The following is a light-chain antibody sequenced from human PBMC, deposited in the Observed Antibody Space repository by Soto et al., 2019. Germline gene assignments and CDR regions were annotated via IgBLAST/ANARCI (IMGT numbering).Light chain of an antibody. J-gene: IGKJ1*01. CDR1: QTVTSY. Sequence: EIVLTQSPGTLSLSPGETATLSCRASQTVTSYFAWYQQKPGQAPRLLIYSASSRATGIPDRFSGSGSGTDFTLIISGLEPEDFAVYYCQQHGYSPRTFGQGTKVEIK. CDR2: SAS. V-gene: IGKV3-20*01. CDR3: QQHGYSPRT.